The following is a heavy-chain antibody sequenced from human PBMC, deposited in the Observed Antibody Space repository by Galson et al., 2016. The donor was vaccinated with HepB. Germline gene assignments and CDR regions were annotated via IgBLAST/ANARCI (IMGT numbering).Heavy chain of an antibody. CDR1: GFTFSSYS. J-gene: IGHJ6*02. Sequence: SLRLSCAASGFTFSSYSMNWVRQAPGKGLVWVSSISSSGSDIYHTNSVKGRFTISRDNAQKSLSLQMNSLRAEDTAVYYCARSFNDYGANYPWYGMDVWGQGTTVTVSS. CDR2: ISSSGSDI. D-gene: IGHD4/OR15-4a*01. CDR3: ARSFNDYGANYPWYGMDV. V-gene: IGHV3-21*01.